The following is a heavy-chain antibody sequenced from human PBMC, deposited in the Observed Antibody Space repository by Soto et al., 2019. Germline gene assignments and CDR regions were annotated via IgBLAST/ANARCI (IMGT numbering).Heavy chain of an antibody. J-gene: IGHJ4*02. CDR1: GGSFSGYY. CDR2: INHSGST. CDR3: ARGYGYSSGWYYY. V-gene: IGHV4-34*01. Sequence: SETLSLTCAVYGGSFSGYYWSWIRQPPGKGLEWIGEINHSGSTNYNPSLKSRVTISVDTSKNQFSLKLSSVTAADTAVYYCARGYGYSSGWYYYWGQGTLVTVSS. D-gene: IGHD6-19*01.